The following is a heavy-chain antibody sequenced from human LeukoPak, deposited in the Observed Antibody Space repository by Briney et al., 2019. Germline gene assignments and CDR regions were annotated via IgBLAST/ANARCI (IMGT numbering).Heavy chain of an antibody. CDR1: GFTFDDYA. CDR3: AKVAAGYQASFDY. D-gene: IGHD6-13*01. Sequence: GGSLRLSCAASGFTFDDYAMHWVRQAPGKGLEWVSGISWNSGSIGYADSVKGRFTISRDNAKNSLYLQMNSLRAEDTALYYCAKVAAGYQASFDYWGQGTLVTVSS. J-gene: IGHJ4*02. V-gene: IGHV3-9*01. CDR2: ISWNSGSI.